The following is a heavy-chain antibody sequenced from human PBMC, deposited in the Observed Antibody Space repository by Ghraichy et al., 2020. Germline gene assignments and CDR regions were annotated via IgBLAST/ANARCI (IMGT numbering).Heavy chain of an antibody. J-gene: IGHJ4*02. Sequence: SETLSLTCTVSGDSISNYYWSWIRQPAGKGLEWIGRISCSGSTNYNPSLKSRVTMSVDTSNNQFSLRLTSMTAADTAVYYCARGPSHTSSYYFDYWGQGILVTFSS. CDR3: ARGPSHTSSYYFDY. V-gene: IGHV4-4*07. CDR2: ISCSGST. D-gene: IGHD6-6*01. CDR1: GDSISNYY.